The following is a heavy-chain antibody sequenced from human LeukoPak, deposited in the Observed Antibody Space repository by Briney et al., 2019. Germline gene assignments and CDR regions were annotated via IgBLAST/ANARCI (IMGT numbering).Heavy chain of an antibody. CDR1: GFTFTDEY. CDR2: INPYSGAI. D-gene: IGHD2-2*01. Sequence: KPGRSPRLSCAASGFTFTDEYIDWVRQAPGQGLEWMGWINPYSGAINYAQTLQGRVTLTRDTSISTAYMELSRLTSGDTAVYYCARDPKSQLLLDCWGQGTLITVSS. J-gene: IGHJ4*02. CDR3: ARDPKSQLLLDC. V-gene: IGHV1-2*02.